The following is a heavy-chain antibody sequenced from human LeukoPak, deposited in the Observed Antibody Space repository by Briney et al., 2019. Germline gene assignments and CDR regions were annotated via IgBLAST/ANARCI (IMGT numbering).Heavy chain of an antibody. J-gene: IGHJ6*03. V-gene: IGHV4-34*01. CDR2: INHSGST. Sequence: SETLSLTCAVYGGSFSGYYWSWIRQPPGKGLEWIGEINHSGSTNYNPSLKSRVTISVDTSKNQFSLKLSSVTAADTTVYYCARGLFKGYYMDVWGKGTTVTVSS. CDR3: ARGLFKGYYMDV. CDR1: GGSFSGYY.